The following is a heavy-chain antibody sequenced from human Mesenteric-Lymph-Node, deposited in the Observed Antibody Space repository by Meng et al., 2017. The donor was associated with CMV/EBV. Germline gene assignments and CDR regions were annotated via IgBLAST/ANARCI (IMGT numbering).Heavy chain of an antibody. CDR2: ASGASGGGTT. D-gene: IGHD4/OR15-4a*01. V-gene: IGHV3-23*01. CDR3: ARASLPGTINYYGMDV. J-gene: IGHJ6*02. CDR1: GFTFSTYA. Sequence: GGSLRLSCAASGFTFSTYAMNWVRQAPGKGLEWVATASGASGGGTTYYTDSVKGRFSISRDNSQNPLDLQMDSLRVEDTAVYYCARASLPGTINYYGMDVWGQGTTVTVSS.